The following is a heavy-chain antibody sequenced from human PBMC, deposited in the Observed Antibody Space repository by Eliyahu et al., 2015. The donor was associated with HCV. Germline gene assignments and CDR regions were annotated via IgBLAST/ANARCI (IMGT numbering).Heavy chain of an antibody. CDR2: ISDDEGT. CDR3: ARGEDSRKTGY. V-gene: IGHV4-34*01. D-gene: IGHD3-22*01. J-gene: IGHJ4*02. CDR1: GGXFRGCX. Sequence: QVQLHQWGAGLLKPSETLSLTXAVYGGXFRGCXXXXIRQPXGKGLEWIGEISDDEGTNYNPSLKSRVTISLDTSKNQFSLKVRSVTAADTAVYYCARGEDSRKTGYWGQGTLVTVSS.